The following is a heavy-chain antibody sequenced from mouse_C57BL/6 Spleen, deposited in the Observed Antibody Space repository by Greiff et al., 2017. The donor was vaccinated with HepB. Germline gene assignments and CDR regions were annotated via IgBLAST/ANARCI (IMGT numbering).Heavy chain of an antibody. V-gene: IGHV1-64*01. Sequence: QVHVKQPGAELVKPGASVKLSCKASGYTFTSYWMHWVKQRPGQGLEWIGMIHPNSGSTNYNEKFKSKATLTVDKSSSTAYMQLSSLTSEDSAVYYCARFDYDRDYWGQGTTLTVSS. CDR3: ARFDYDRDY. D-gene: IGHD2-4*01. CDR1: GYTFTSYW. CDR2: IHPNSGST. J-gene: IGHJ2*01.